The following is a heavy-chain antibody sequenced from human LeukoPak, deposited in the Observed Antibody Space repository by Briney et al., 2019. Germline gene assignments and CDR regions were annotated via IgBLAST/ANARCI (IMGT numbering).Heavy chain of an antibody. Sequence: GGSLRLSCAASGFTFSSYAMHWVRQAPGKGLEWVAVISYDGSNKYYADSVKGRFTISRDNSKNTLYLQMNSLRAEDTAVYYCARDRLVRGVIIDYYYYGMDVWGQGTTVTVSS. CDR3: ARDRLVRGVIIDYYYYGMDV. V-gene: IGHV3-30-3*01. CDR2: ISYDGSNK. J-gene: IGHJ6*02. CDR1: GFTFSSYA. D-gene: IGHD3-10*01.